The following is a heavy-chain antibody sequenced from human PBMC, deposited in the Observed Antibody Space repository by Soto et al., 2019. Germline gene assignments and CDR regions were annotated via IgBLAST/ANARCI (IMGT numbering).Heavy chain of an antibody. CDR3: ARDPSRYNWNYGNWFDP. CDR2: IIPIFGTA. Sequence: ASVKVSCKASGGTFSSYAISWVRQAPGQGLEWMGGIIPIFGTANYAQKFQGRVTITADKSTSTAYMELSSLRSEDTAVYYCARDPSRYNWNYGNWFDPWGQGTLVTVSS. D-gene: IGHD1-7*01. V-gene: IGHV1-69*06. CDR1: GGTFSSYA. J-gene: IGHJ5*02.